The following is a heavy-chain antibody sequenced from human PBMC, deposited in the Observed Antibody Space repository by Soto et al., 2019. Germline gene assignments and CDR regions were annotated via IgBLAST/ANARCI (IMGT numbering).Heavy chain of an antibody. V-gene: IGHV3-20*04. Sequence: GGSLRLSCAASGFTFDDYGMSWVRQAPGKGLEWVSGINWNGGSTGYADSVKGRFTISRDNAKNFLYLQMNSLRAEDTALYYCARDERGSLFDPWGQGTLVTVSS. CDR1: GFTFDDYG. CDR2: INWNGGST. D-gene: IGHD3-10*01. J-gene: IGHJ5*02. CDR3: ARDERGSLFDP.